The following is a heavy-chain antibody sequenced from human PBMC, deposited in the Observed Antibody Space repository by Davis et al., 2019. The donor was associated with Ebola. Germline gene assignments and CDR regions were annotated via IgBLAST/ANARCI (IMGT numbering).Heavy chain of an antibody. J-gene: IGHJ6*02. CDR2: INSDGSSA. CDR1: GFTFSSYW. V-gene: IGHV3-74*01. Sequence: GESLKISCAASGFTFSSYWMTWVRQAPGKGLVWVSRINSDGSSASYADSVRGRFTISRDNAKNSLYLQMNSLRAEDTAVYYCARDLYLGSWNYYGMDVWGQGTTVTVSS. D-gene: IGHD2-2*02. CDR3: ARDLYLGSWNYYGMDV.